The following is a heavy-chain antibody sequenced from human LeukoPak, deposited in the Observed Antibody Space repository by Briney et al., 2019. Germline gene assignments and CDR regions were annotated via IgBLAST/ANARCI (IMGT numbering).Heavy chain of an antibody. V-gene: IGHV4-34*01. J-gene: IGHJ5*02. CDR3: ARRTFGRSNWFDP. CDR2: INHSGST. CDR1: GGSFSGYY. D-gene: IGHD3-3*01. Sequence: PSETLSLTCAVYGGSFSGYYWSWIRQPPGKGLEWIGEINHSGSTNYNPSLKSRVTISEDTSKNQFSLKLSSVTAADTAVYYCARRTFGRSNWFDPWGQGTLVTVSS.